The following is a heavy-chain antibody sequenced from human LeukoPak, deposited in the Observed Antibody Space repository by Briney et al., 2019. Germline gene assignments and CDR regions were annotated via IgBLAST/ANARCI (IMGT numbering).Heavy chain of an antibody. CDR1: GFTFSTYA. D-gene: IGHD5-24*01. J-gene: IGHJ4*02. CDR2: ISYDGSNK. V-gene: IGHV3-30*04. CDR3: AKDDRWLQFCC. Sequence: PGGSLRLSCAASGFTFSTYAMSWVRQAPGKGLEWVAVISYDGSNKYYADSVKGRFTISRDNSKNTLYLQMNSLRAEDTAVYYCAKDDRWLQFCCWGQGTLVTVSA.